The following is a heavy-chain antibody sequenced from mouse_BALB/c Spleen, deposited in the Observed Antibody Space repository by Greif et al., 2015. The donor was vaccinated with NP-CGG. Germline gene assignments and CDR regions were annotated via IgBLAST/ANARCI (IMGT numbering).Heavy chain of an antibody. Sequence: DVMLVESGGGLVKPGGSLKLSCAASGFTLSDYYMYWVRQTPEKRLEWVATISDGGCYTYYPDSVKGRFTISRDNAKNNLYLQMSSLKSEDTAMYYCARDGVTGTGFDYWGQGTTLTVSS. CDR3: ARDGVTGTGFDY. D-gene: IGHD4-1*01. CDR1: GFTLSDYY. V-gene: IGHV5-4*02. CDR2: ISDGGCYT. J-gene: IGHJ2*01.